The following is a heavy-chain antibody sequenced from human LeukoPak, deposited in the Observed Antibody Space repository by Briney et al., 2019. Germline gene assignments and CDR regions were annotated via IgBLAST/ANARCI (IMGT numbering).Heavy chain of an antibody. Sequence: LPGGSLRLSCAASGFTFDDYAMHWVRQAPGKGLEWVSLISGDGGSTYYADSVKGRFTISRDNSKNSLYLQMNSLRTEDTALYYCASLGYDFWSGYYRTYYYYYYMDVWGKGTTVTVS. CDR1: GFTFDDYA. CDR3: ASLGYDFWSGYYRTYYYYYYMDV. V-gene: IGHV3-43*02. J-gene: IGHJ6*03. D-gene: IGHD3-3*01. CDR2: ISGDGGST.